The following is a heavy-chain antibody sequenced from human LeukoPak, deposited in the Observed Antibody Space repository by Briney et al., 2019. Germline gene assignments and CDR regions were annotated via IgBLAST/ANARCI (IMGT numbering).Heavy chain of an antibody. CDR3: GTMVRGVTYYFDY. CDR1: GFTFSSYT. Sequence: GGSLRLSCAASGFTFSSYTMNWVRQAPGKGLEWVSVIYSGGSTYYADSVKGRFTISRDNSKNTLYLQMNSLRAEDTAVYYCGTMVRGVTYYFDYWGQGTLVTVSS. D-gene: IGHD3-10*01. J-gene: IGHJ4*02. CDR2: IYSGGST. V-gene: IGHV3-66*01.